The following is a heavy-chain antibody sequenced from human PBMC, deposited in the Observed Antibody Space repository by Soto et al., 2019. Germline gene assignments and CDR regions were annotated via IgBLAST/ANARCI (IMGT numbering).Heavy chain of an antibody. Sequence: QAQVVQSGAEVRKPGSSVKLSCKASEGTFNSYAIAWVRQAPGQGLEWMGGIIPYYNTLNYAQKFQDRVTITADDSTNTVYMERSSLRSDDTAVYFCASGASRWYPYFFDSWAQGTRVTVSS. CDR2: IIPYYNTL. D-gene: IGHD6-13*01. V-gene: IGHV1-69*01. J-gene: IGHJ4*02. CDR3: ASGASRWYPYFFDS. CDR1: EGTFNSYA.